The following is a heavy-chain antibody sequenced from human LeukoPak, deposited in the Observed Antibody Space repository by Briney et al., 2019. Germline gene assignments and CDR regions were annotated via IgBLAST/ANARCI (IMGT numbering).Heavy chain of an antibody. Sequence: KPWGSLRLSCAASGFIFSDYYMSWIRQAPGKGLEWVSYITSSSSYTNYADSVKGRFTISRDNAKNSLYLQMNSLTAEDTAVYYCARYGYSAYDRFDYWGQGPLVAVSS. D-gene: IGHD5-12*01. CDR2: ITSSSSYT. J-gene: IGHJ4*02. CDR3: ARYGYSAYDRFDY. V-gene: IGHV3-11*03. CDR1: GFIFSDYY.